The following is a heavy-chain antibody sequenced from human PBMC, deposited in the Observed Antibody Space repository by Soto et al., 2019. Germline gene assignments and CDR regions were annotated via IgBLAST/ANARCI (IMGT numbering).Heavy chain of an antibody. CDR2: IKSKTDGGTT. D-gene: IGHD3-10*01. V-gene: IGHV3-15*01. CDR3: TTDRDYYGSGRHLLDYYYYGMDV. J-gene: IGHJ6*02. CDR1: GFTFSNAW. Sequence: PGGSLRLSCAASGFTFSNAWMSWVRQAPGKGLEWVGRIKSKTDGGTTDYAAPVKGRFTISRDDSKNTLYLQMNSLKTEDTAVYYCTTDRDYYGSGRHLLDYYYYGMDVWGQGTTVTVSS.